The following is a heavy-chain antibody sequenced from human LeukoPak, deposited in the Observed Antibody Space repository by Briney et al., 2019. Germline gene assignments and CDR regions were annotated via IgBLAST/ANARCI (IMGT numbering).Heavy chain of an antibody. CDR2: SSPSGGST. Sequence: ASAKVSCKASGYTFTSYYMHWVRQAPGQGLEWMGISSPSGGSTSYAQKFQGRVTMTRDTSTSTVYMELSSLRSEDTAVYYCARGINYYDRSGSFDYWGQGTLVTVSS. V-gene: IGHV1-46*01. J-gene: IGHJ4*02. D-gene: IGHD3-22*01. CDR1: GYTFTSYY. CDR3: ARGINYYDRSGSFDY.